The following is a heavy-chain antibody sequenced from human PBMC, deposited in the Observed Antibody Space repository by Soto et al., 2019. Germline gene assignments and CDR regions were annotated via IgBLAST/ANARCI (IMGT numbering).Heavy chain of an antibody. D-gene: IGHD4-17*01. CDR1: GGSFSGYY. CDR2: INHSGST. J-gene: IGHJ4*02. Sequence: SETLSLTCAVYGGSFSGYYWSWIRQPPGKGLEWIGEINHSGSTNYNPSLKSRVTISVDTSKNQFSLKLSSVTAADTAVYYCARHTVRPQTPKYYFDYWGQGTLVTVSS. CDR3: ARHTVRPQTPKYYFDY. V-gene: IGHV4-34*01.